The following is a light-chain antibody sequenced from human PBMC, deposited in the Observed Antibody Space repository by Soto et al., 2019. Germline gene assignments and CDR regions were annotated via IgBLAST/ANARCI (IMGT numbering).Light chain of an antibody. V-gene: IGLV2-14*01. J-gene: IGLJ2*01. CDR3: SSYTTTATVV. CDR1: SSDVGNYDY. CDR2: EVS. Sequence: QSALTQPASVSGSPGQSITISCTGTSSDVGNYDYVSWYQQYPGKVPKLMIYEVSNRPSGVSNRFSGSKSGNTASLTISGLQAEDEADYFCSSYTTTATVVFGGGTKVTVL.